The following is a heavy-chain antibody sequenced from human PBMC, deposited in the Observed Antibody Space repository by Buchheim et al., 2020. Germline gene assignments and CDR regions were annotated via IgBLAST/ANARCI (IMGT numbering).Heavy chain of an antibody. J-gene: IGHJ4*02. CDR2: ISAYNGNT. V-gene: IGHV1-18*01. Sequence: QVQLVQSGAEVKKPGASVKVSCKASGYTFTSYGLTWVRQAPGQGLEWMGWISAYNGNTKFVEKFIQGSVTMTTDTSTSTAHMELRTLRSDDTAVYYCARAGGDYYDSSGYYFPYYWGQGTL. D-gene: IGHD3-22*01. CDR1: GYTFTSYG. CDR3: ARAGGDYYDSSGYYFPYY.